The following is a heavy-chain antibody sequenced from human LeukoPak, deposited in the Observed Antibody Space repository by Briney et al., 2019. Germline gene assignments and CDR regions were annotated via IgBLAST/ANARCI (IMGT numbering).Heavy chain of an antibody. CDR2: IYTSGST. Sequence: SETLSLTCTVSGGSISSYYWSWIRQPAGKGLEWIGRIYTSGSTNYNPSLKSRVTMSVDTSKNQFSLKLSSVTAADTAVYYCAREKTYYYGSGSYYSLDYWGQGTLVTVS. CDR1: GGSISSYY. V-gene: IGHV4-4*07. J-gene: IGHJ4*02. D-gene: IGHD3-10*01. CDR3: AREKTYYYGSGSYYSLDY.